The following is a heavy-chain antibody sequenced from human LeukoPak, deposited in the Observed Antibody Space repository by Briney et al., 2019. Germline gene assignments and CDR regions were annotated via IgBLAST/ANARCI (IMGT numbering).Heavy chain of an antibody. Sequence: TSETLSLTCTVSGGSISSSSYYWGWIRQPPGKGLEWIGSIYYSGSTYYNPSLKSRVTISVDTSKNQFSLKLSSVTAADTAVYYCARDAIVVSGEGFDPWGQGTLVTVSS. CDR2: IYYSGST. CDR3: ARDAIVVSGEGFDP. CDR1: GGSISSSSYY. J-gene: IGHJ5*02. V-gene: IGHV4-39*07. D-gene: IGHD2-21*01.